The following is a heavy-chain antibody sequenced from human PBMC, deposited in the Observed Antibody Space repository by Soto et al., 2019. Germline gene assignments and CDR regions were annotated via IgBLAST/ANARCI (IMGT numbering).Heavy chain of an antibody. D-gene: IGHD6-6*01. J-gene: IGHJ4*02. Sequence: SETLSLTCTVSGGSISSGGYYWSWIRQHPGKGLEWIGYIYYSGSTYYNPSLKSRVTISVDTSKNQFSLKLSSVTAADTAVYYCARVLGSSSRKGLFDYWGQGTLVTVSS. CDR3: ARVLGSSSRKGLFDY. CDR1: GGSISSGGYY. V-gene: IGHV4-31*03. CDR2: IYYSGST.